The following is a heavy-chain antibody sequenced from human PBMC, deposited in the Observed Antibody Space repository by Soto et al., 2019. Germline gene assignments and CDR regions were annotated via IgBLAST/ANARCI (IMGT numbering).Heavy chain of an antibody. D-gene: IGHD5-18*01. CDR3: VRDKGYNYGYAIDY. CDR1: RFTFSSYA. Sequence: GGSLRLSCVASRFTFSSYAMHWVRQAPGKGLEWVAFISDDRSKIYYADSVKGRFTISRDNAKNSLYLQMNSLRDEDTAVYYCVRDKGYNYGYAIDYWGQGTLVTVSS. J-gene: IGHJ4*02. CDR2: ISDDRSKI. V-gene: IGHV3-30*04.